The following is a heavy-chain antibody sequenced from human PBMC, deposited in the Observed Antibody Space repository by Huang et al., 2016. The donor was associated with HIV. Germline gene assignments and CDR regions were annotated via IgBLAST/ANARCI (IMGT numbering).Heavy chain of an antibody. J-gene: IGHJ4*02. Sequence: EVQLVESGGGLVQPGGSLRLSCAASGFTFSSYWMHWVRQAPGKGLVWVSSINSDGSSSGYADSWKGRFTISRDNAKNTLYLQMNSLRAEDTAVYYCVRDPRIQSWLNYFDYWGQGTLVSVSS. CDR1: GFTFSSYW. CDR2: INSDGSSS. D-gene: IGHD3-22*01. CDR3: VRDPRIQSWLNYFDY. V-gene: IGHV3-74*01.